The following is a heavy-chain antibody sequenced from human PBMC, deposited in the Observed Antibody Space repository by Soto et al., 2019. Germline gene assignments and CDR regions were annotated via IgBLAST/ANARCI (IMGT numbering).Heavy chain of an antibody. CDR1: GFTFSSYG. D-gene: IGHD3-9*01. CDR2: IWYDGSNK. V-gene: IGHV3-33*01. Sequence: GGSLRLSCAASGFTFSSYGMHWVRQAPGKGLEWVAVIWYDGSNKYYADSVKGRFTISRDNSKNTLYLQMNSLRAEDTAVYYCARDGDLTGYLGARGYYYYYGMDVWGQGTTVTVSS. J-gene: IGHJ6*02. CDR3: ARDGDLTGYLGARGYYYYYGMDV.